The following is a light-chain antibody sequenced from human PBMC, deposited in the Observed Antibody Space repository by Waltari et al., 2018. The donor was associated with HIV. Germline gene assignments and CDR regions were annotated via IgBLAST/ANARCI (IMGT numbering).Light chain of an antibody. CDR2: KVN. J-gene: IGLJ2*01. CDR1: SSDVGPYDY. V-gene: IGLV2-8*01. Sequence: QSALTQPPSASGSPGQSVTISCTGTSSDVGPYDYVSWYQQHPDKAPRLIIYKVNKRPSGVPDRFSGSKSGNTASLTVSGLQAEDEADYYCTSYAGSNNLVIFGGGTKVTVL. CDR3: TSYAGSNNLVI.